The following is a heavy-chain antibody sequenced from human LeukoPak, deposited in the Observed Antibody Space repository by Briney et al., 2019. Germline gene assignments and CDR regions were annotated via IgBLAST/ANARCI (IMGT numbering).Heavy chain of an antibody. Sequence: GGSLRLSCAASGFTFSDYALGWVRQAPGRGLEWVATLSGSGAGTYYSDSVQGRFTISRDNSKRTLFLQMNSLRAEDTAFYYCAKAELGVDTFFDYWGQGTLVTVSS. CDR1: GFTFSDYA. CDR2: LSGSGAGT. J-gene: IGHJ4*02. V-gene: IGHV3-23*01. D-gene: IGHD3-3*01. CDR3: AKAELGVDTFFDY.